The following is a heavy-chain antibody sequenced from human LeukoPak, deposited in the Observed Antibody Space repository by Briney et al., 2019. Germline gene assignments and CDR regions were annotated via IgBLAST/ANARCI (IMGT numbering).Heavy chain of an antibody. CDR3: AKLGYYGSGSYGYFFDY. J-gene: IGHJ4*02. CDR1: GFTFSSYG. D-gene: IGHD3-10*01. V-gene: IGHV3-30*02. CDR2: IRYDGSNK. Sequence: GGSLRLSCAASGFTFSSYGMHWVRQAPGKGLEWVAFIRYDGSNKYYAESVKGRFTISRDNSKTTLYLQMNSLRAEDTAVYYCAKLGYYGSGSYGYFFDYWGQGTLVTVSS.